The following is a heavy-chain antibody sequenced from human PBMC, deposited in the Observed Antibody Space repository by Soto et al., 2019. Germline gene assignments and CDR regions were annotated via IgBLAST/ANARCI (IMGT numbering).Heavy chain of an antibody. D-gene: IGHD4-4*01. J-gene: IGHJ4*02. V-gene: IGHV3-74*01. CDR2: IQSDGSSP. CDR3: ARGGNPDC. Sequence: EVQLVESGGGLVQPGGSLRLSCEASGFTFNYYWMHWVRQSPEKGLVWLSRIQSDGSSPAYADSVKGRFTISRDNAKNTVYLQMNSLRAEDTAVYYCARGGNPDCWGQGTLVTVSS. CDR1: GFTFNYYW.